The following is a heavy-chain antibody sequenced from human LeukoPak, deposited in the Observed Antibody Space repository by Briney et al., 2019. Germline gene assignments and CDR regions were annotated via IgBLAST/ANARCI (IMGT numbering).Heavy chain of an antibody. CDR3: ARVWIYCTGVSCYSSWFDS. J-gene: IGHJ5*01. CDR1: GGSFSGYY. V-gene: IGHV4-34*01. Sequence: PSETLSLTCAVYGGSFSGYYWSWIRQPPGKGLEWIGEIKHSGSTNYNPSLKSRVTVSADTSKHQFSLKLSSVTAADTAVYYCARVWIYCTGVSCYSSWFDSWGQGTLVTVSS. CDR2: IKHSGST. D-gene: IGHD2-15*01.